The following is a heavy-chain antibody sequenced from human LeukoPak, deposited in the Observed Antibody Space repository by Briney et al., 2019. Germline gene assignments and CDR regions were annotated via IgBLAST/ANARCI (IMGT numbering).Heavy chain of an antibody. CDR2: INPNSGDT. Sequence: GASVKVSCKASGYSFTDYYMHWVRQAPGQGLEWMGWINPNSGDTKYAQKFQGRVTMTRDTSISTAYMELSSLRSEDTAVYYCARVSTVTSNWGQGTLVTVSS. CDR3: ARVSTVTSN. V-gene: IGHV1-2*02. CDR1: GYSFTDYY. D-gene: IGHD4-17*01. J-gene: IGHJ4*02.